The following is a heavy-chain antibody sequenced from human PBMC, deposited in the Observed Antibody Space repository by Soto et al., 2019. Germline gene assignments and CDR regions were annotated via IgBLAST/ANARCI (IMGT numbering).Heavy chain of an antibody. Sequence: ASVKVSCKASGYTFTGYYMHWVRQAPGQGLEWMGWINPNSGGTNYAQKFQGRVTMTRDTSISTAYMELSRLRSDDTAVYYCARGILSFRALNPYKPSSYYYGMDVWGQGTTVTVSS. J-gene: IGHJ6*02. D-gene: IGHD3-10*01. CDR1: GYTFTGYY. V-gene: IGHV1-2*02. CDR2: INPNSGGT. CDR3: ARGILSFRALNPYKPSSYYYGMDV.